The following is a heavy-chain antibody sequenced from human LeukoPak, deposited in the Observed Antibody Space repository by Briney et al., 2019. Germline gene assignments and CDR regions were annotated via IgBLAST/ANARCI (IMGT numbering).Heavy chain of an antibody. Sequence: ASVKVSCKASGYTFTSYGISWVRQAPGQGLEWMGWMNPNSGNTGYAQKFQGRVTMTRNTSISTAYMELSSLRSEDTAVYYCARGRDLGLPDYWGQRTLVTVSS. CDR3: ARGRDLGLPDY. CDR2: MNPNSGNT. V-gene: IGHV1-8*02. CDR1: GYTFTSYG. D-gene: IGHD7-27*01. J-gene: IGHJ4*02.